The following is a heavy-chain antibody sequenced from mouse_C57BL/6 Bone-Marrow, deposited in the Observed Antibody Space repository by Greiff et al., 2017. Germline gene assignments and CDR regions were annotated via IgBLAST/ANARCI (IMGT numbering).Heavy chain of an antibody. CDR2: ISYDGSN. CDR1: GYSITSGYY. V-gene: IGHV3-6*01. Sequence: EVKLQQSGPGLVKPSQSLSLTCSVTGYSITSGYYWNWIRQFPGNKLEWMGYISYDGSNNYNPSLKNRISITRDTSKNQFFLKLNSVTTEDTATYYCARGPLGRDYWGQGTSVTVSS. D-gene: IGHD1-1*01. CDR3: ARGPLGRDY. J-gene: IGHJ4*01.